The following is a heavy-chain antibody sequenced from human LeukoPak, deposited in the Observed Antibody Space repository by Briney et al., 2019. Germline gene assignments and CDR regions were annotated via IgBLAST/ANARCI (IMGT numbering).Heavy chain of an antibody. D-gene: IGHD1-26*01. CDR3: ARSGSKSWGYFES. J-gene: IGHJ4*02. CDR1: GGTFSSYV. V-gene: IGHV1-69*05. Sequence: SVKVSCKASGGTFSSYVISWVRQAPGQGLEWMGRIIPAFRTTVFAQRIQGRVTMTTDESTSAAYLDLSSLTFDDTAVYYCARSGSKSWGYFESWGQGTLVTVSS. CDR2: IIPAFRTT.